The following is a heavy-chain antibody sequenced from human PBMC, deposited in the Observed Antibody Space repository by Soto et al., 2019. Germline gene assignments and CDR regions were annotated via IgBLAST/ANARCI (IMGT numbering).Heavy chain of an antibody. CDR1: GFTFSSYS. CDR3: ARALGRKNWNVLDY. Sequence: GGSLRLSCAASGFTFSSYSMNWVRQAPGKGLEWVSYISSSSTIYYADSVKGRFTISRDNAKNSLYLQMNSLRDEDTAVYYCARALGRKNWNVLDYWGQGTLVTVSS. D-gene: IGHD1-1*01. CDR2: ISSSSTI. J-gene: IGHJ4*02. V-gene: IGHV3-48*02.